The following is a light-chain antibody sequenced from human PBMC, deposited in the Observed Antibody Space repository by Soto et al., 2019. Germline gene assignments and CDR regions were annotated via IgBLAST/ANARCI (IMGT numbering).Light chain of an antibody. CDR3: QQYNSYPWT. J-gene: IGKJ1*01. CDR2: DAS. Sequence: DIQMTQSPSSLSASVGDLVSITCQASQGIGNYLNWYQQKPGKAPKLLIFDASTLQTGVPSRFFGSGSGTEFTLTISSLQPDDFATYYCQQYNSYPWTFGQGTKVDIK. CDR1: QGIGNY. V-gene: IGKV1-33*01.